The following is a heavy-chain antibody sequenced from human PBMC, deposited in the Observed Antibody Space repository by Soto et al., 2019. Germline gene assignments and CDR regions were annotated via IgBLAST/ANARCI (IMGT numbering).Heavy chain of an antibody. J-gene: IGHJ5*02. V-gene: IGHV1-69*01. CDR1: GGTFSSYA. Sequence: QVQLVQSGAEVKKPGSSVKVSCKASGGTFSSYAISWVRQAPGQGLEWMGGIIPIFGTANYAQKFQGRVTITADESTSTAYMELSSLRSEDTAVYYCAREASGGLIVGATCWFDPWGQGTLVTVSS. D-gene: IGHD1-26*01. CDR3: AREASGGLIVGATCWFDP. CDR2: IIPIFGTA.